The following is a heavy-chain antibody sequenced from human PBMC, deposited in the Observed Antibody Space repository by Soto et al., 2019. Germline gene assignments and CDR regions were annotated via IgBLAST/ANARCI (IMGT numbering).Heavy chain of an antibody. J-gene: IGHJ4*02. CDR2: ISYSGRT. CDR3: ARAALRFAGLDH. V-gene: IGHV4-59*01. Sequence: SETLSLTCTVSGVSISSYFWSWLRQSPGKGLEWIGSISYSGRTNYNPSLRSRVTILLDTSKNEFSLKMTSVTTADSAMYLCARAALRFAGLDHWGQGNLVTVX. D-gene: IGHD3-3*01. CDR1: GVSISSYF.